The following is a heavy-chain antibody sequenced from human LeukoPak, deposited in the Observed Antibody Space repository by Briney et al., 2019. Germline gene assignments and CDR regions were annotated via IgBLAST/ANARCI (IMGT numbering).Heavy chain of an antibody. J-gene: IGHJ4*02. Sequence: ASVKVSCKASGYTFTAYYIHWVRQASGQGLEWMGWISPNSGGTNYAPKFQGRVTMTRDTSNSTAYMELSSLRSDDTAVYYCARDYSSSPPRTFDYWGRGTLATVSS. CDR2: ISPNSGGT. V-gene: IGHV1-2*02. CDR3: ARDYSSSPPRTFDY. CDR1: GYTFTAYY. D-gene: IGHD6-6*01.